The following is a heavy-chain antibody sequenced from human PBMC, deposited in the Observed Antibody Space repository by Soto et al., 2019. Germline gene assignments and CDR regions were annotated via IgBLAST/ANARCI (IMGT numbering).Heavy chain of an antibody. D-gene: IGHD6-13*01. V-gene: IGHV4-59*01. CDR1: GGSISSYY. CDR3: ARGELSIAAAVFDY. J-gene: IGHJ4*02. Sequence: SETLSLTCTVSGGSISSYYWSWIRQPPGKGLEWIGYIYYSGSTNYNPSLKSRVTISVDTSKNQFSLKLSSVTAADTAVYYCARGELSIAAAVFDYWGQGTLGTVSP. CDR2: IYYSGST.